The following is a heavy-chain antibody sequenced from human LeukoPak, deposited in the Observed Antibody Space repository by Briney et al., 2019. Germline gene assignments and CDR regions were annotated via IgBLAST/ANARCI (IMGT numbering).Heavy chain of an antibody. J-gene: IGHJ4*02. CDR2: ISDSGGRT. D-gene: IGHD3-22*01. CDR1: GITVSNYG. Sequence: GGSLRLSCVVSGITVSNYGMSWVRQAPGKGPEWVAGISDSGGRTKYADSVKGRFTISRDNPKNTLYLQMNSLRVEDTAVYFCAKRGVVIRVILVGFHKEAYYFESWGQGALVTVSS. V-gene: IGHV3-23*01. CDR3: AKRGVVIRVILVGFHKEAYYFES.